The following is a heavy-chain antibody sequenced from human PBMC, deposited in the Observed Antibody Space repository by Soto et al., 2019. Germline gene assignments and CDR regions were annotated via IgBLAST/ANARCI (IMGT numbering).Heavy chain of an antibody. CDR2: IIPIFGIA. D-gene: IGHD4-4*01. V-gene: IGHV1-69*10. CDR3: ARAPYSNYVTYSFFDY. Sequence: ASVKVSCKASGGTFSSYAISWVRQAPGQGLEWMGGIIPIFGIANYAQKFQGRVTITADKSTSTAYMELSSLRSEDTAVYYCARAPYSNYVTYSFFDYWGQGTLVTVSS. CDR1: GGTFSSYA. J-gene: IGHJ4*02.